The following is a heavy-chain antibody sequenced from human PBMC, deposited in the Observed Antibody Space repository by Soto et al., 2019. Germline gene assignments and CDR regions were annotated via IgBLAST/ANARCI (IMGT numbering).Heavy chain of an antibody. CDR2: ISGSGGST. V-gene: IGHV3-23*01. J-gene: IGHJ4*02. Sequence: GGPLRLSCAASGFTFSSYAMSWVRQAPGKGLEWVSAISGSGGSTYYADSVKGRFTISRDNSKNTLYLQMNSLRAEDTAVYYCAKVPVATFHFDYWGQGTLVTVSS. CDR1: GFTFSSYA. CDR3: AKVPVATFHFDY. D-gene: IGHD5-12*01.